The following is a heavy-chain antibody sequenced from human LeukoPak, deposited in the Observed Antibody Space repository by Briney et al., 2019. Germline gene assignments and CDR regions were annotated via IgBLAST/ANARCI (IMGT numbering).Heavy chain of an antibody. CDR2: IIPILGTA. CDR1: GGTFSSYA. Sequence: SVKVSCKASGGTFSSYAISWVRQAPGQGLEWMGGIIPILGTANYAQKFQGRVTVTADESTSTAYMELSSLRSEDTAVYYCARGGPYGDYLDAFDIWGQGTMVTVSS. D-gene: IGHD4-17*01. V-gene: IGHV1-69*13. J-gene: IGHJ3*02. CDR3: ARGGPYGDYLDAFDI.